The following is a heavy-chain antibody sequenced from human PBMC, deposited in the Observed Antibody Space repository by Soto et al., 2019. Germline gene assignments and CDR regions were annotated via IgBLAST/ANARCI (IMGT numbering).Heavy chain of an antibody. V-gene: IGHV4-4*02. CDR3: ASGPKTYYYGMDV. CDR2: IYHSGST. Sequence: PSETLSLTCAVSGGSISSSNWWSWVRQPPGKGLEWIGEIYHSGSTNYNPSLKSRVTISVDTSKNQFSLKLSSVTAADTAVYYCASGPKTYYYGMDVWGQGTTVTVSS. CDR1: GGSISSSNW. J-gene: IGHJ6*02.